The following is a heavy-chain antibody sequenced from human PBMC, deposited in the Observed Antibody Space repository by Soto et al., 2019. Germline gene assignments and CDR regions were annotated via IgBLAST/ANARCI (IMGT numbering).Heavy chain of an antibody. Sequence: PSETLSLTCAVYAGSFSGYYWTWIRQPPGTGLEWIGEINHSGSTNYNPSLKSRVTISVDTSKNQFSLKLTSVTAADTAVYYCARDKITGLFDYWGQGTLVTVSS. CDR3: ARDKITGLFDY. J-gene: IGHJ4*02. V-gene: IGHV4-34*01. D-gene: IGHD2-8*02. CDR2: INHSGST. CDR1: AGSFSGYY.